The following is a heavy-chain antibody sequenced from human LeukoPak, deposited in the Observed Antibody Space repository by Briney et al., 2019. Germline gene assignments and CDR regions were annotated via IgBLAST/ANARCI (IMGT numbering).Heavy chain of an antibody. D-gene: IGHD6-19*01. CDR2: INTNTGNP. J-gene: IGHJ4*02. Sequence: GASVKVSCKASGYTFTSYAMNWVRQAPGQGLEWMGWINTNTGNPTYAQGFTGRFVFSLDTSVSTAYLQISSLKAEDTAVYYCARELGIAVAELTDGSDYWGQGTLVTVSS. CDR1: GYTFTSYA. V-gene: IGHV7-4-1*02. CDR3: ARELGIAVAELTDGSDY.